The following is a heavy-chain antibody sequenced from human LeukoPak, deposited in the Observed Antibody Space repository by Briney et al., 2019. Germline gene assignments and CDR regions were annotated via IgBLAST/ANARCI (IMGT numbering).Heavy chain of an antibody. Sequence: GASVKVSCKASGYTFTSYYMHWVRQAPGQGLEWMGIINPSGGSTSYAQKFQGRVTMTRDTSTSTVYMELSSLRSEDTAVYYCAREREIAAAADQNWYFDLWGRGTLATVSS. D-gene: IGHD6-13*01. CDR1: GYTFTSYY. CDR3: AREREIAAAADQNWYFDL. V-gene: IGHV1-46*01. CDR2: INPSGGST. J-gene: IGHJ2*01.